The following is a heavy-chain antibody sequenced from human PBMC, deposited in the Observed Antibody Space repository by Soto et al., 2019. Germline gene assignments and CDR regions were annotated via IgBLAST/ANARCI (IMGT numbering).Heavy chain of an antibody. CDR3: ARRTPYYYDSSGYLVYFDY. CDR1: GGSISSYY. CDR2: IYYSGST. V-gene: IGHV4-59*01. D-gene: IGHD3-22*01. Sequence: QVQLQESGPGLVKPSETLSLTCTVSGGSISSYYWSWIRQPPGKGLEWIGYIYYSGSTNYNPSLKGRVTISVDTSKNQFSLKLSSVTAADTAVYYCARRTPYYYDSSGYLVYFDYWGQGTLVTVSS. J-gene: IGHJ4*02.